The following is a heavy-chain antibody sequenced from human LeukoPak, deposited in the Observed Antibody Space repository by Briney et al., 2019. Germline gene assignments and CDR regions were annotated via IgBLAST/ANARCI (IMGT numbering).Heavy chain of an antibody. CDR3: ARGAYYYDSSGYFDY. Sequence: SETLSLTCTVSGGSISSGSYYWSWIRQPAGKGLEWIGRIYTSGSTNYNPSLKSRVTISVDTSKNQFSLKLSSVTAADTAVYYCARGAYYYDSSGYFDYWGQGTLVTVSS. V-gene: IGHV4-61*02. D-gene: IGHD3-22*01. J-gene: IGHJ4*02. CDR1: GGSISSGSYY. CDR2: IYTSGST.